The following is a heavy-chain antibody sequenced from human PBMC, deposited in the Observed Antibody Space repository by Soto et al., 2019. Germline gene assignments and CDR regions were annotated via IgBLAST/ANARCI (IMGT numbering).Heavy chain of an antibody. CDR1: GYTFSGYY. J-gene: IGHJ3*02. CDR3: AREGTGYSAFDI. CDR2: INPKSGGT. V-gene: IGHV1-2*02. D-gene: IGHD3-9*01. Sequence: EASVKVSCKASGYTFSGYYMHWVRQAPGQGLEWMGWINPKSGGTKYAQKFQGRVTMARDTSFNTAYMDLSRLTSDDTAVYFCAREGTGYSAFDIWGQGTMVTVSS.